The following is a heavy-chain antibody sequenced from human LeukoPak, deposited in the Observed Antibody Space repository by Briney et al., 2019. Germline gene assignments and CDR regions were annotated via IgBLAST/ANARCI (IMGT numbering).Heavy chain of an antibody. J-gene: IGHJ4*02. V-gene: IGHV1-46*01. CDR1: GYTFISNY. Sequence: SVKVSCKASGYTFISNYLHWVRQAPGQGLEWMGVINPSGGTTNYEQKFQGRVTMTRDLSTSTVYMELTSLTSEDTAVYYCARRGSGGLFDFWGQGTLVIVSS. CDR3: ARRGSGGLFDF. CDR2: INPSGGTT. D-gene: IGHD2-15*01.